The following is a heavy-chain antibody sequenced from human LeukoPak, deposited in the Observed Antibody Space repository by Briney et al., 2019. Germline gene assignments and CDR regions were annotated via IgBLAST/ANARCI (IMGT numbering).Heavy chain of an antibody. Sequence: GASVKVSCKASGYTFTSYGISWVRQAPGQGLEWMPCTRPYNGNTNYAQKLQGRVTMTTGTSTTTAYMELKSLRSDDTAVYYCARDPSYCSGDSCYSRWFDSWGQGTLVTVSS. CDR2: TRPYNGNT. CDR1: GYTFTSYG. J-gene: IGHJ5*01. CDR3: ARDPSYCSGDSCYSRWFDS. D-gene: IGHD2-15*01. V-gene: IGHV1-18*01.